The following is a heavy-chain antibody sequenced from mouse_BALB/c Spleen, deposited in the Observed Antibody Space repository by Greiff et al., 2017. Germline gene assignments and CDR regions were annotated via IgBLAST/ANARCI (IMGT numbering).Heavy chain of an antibody. D-gene: IGHD2-3*01. CDR2: INPSNGGT. CDR1: GYTFTSYW. CDR3: TRGGDGYYLYYFDY. J-gene: IGHJ2*01. Sequence: QVQLQQPGAELVKPGASVKMSCKASGYTFTSYWMHWVKQRPGQGLEWIGEINPSNGGTNFNEKFKSKATLTVDKSSSTAYMQLSSLTSEDSAVYYCTRGGDGYYLYYFDYWGQGTTLTVSS. V-gene: IGHV1S81*02.